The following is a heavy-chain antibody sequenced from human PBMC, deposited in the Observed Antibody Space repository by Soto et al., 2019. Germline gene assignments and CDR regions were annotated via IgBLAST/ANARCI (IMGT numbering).Heavy chain of an antibody. V-gene: IGHV1-46*03. Sequence: ASVKVSCKASGYTFTSYYMHWVRQAPGQGLEWMGIINPSGGSTSYAQKFQGRVTMTRDTSTSTVYMELSSLRSEDTAVYYCARGHPIDYGDYVVSDTFDYWGQGTLVTVSS. CDR1: GYTFTSYY. CDR3: ARGHPIDYGDYVVSDTFDY. CDR2: INPSGGST. J-gene: IGHJ4*02. D-gene: IGHD4-17*01.